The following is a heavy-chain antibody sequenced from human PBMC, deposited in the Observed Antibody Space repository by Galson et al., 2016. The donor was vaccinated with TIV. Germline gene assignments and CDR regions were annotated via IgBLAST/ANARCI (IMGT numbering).Heavy chain of an antibody. CDR3: AKVPSSGFSYYYGIDV. D-gene: IGHD3-22*01. CDR1: GFTFSIYA. J-gene: IGHJ6*02. CDR2: ISGGGGSS. Sequence: SLRLSCAASGFTFSIYALTWVRQAPGKGLEWVSAISGGGGSSYYGDSVKVRFTISRDNSGKMLYLQMNSLRAEDTAVYYCAKVPSSGFSYYYGIDVWGQGTTVTVS. V-gene: IGHV3-23*01.